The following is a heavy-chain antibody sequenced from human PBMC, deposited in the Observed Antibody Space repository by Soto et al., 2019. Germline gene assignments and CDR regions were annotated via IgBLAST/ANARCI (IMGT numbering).Heavy chain of an antibody. J-gene: IGHJ4*02. D-gene: IGHD1-26*01. CDR3: ATFPRELLLVGFDY. CDR2: FDPEDGET. Sequence: GASVKVSCKVSGYTLTELSMHWVRQAPGKGLEWMGGFDPEDGETIYAQKFQGRVTMTEDTSTDTAYMELSSLRSEDTAVYYCATFPRELLLVGFDYWGQGTLVTVSS. CDR1: GYTLTELS. V-gene: IGHV1-24*01.